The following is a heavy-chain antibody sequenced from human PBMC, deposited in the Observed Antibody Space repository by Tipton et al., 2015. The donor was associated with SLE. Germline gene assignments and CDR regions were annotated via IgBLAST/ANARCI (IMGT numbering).Heavy chain of an antibody. CDR3: ARGWSGIAAAGFDY. CDR1: GGSISSGGYS. Sequence: TLSLTCAVSGGSISSGGYSWSWIRQPPGKGLEWIGYIYYSGSTYYNPSLKSRVTISVDTSKNQFSLKLSSVTAADTAVYYCARGWSGIAAAGFDYWGQGTLVTVSS. J-gene: IGHJ4*02. D-gene: IGHD6-13*01. CDR2: IYYSGST. V-gene: IGHV4-31*11.